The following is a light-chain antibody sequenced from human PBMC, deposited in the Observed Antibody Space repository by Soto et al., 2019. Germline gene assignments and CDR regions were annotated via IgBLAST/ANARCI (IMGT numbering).Light chain of an antibody. J-gene: IGLJ1*01. CDR1: SSDIGAYTS. CDR3: SSYTSDNISYV. Sequence: QSVLTQPACVSGSPGQSITISCTGTSSDIGAYTSVSWYQQHPGKAPKVMIYEVSKRPSGVSNRFSGYKSGNTASLTISGLQGEDEAHYYCSSYTSDNISYVFGTGTTVTVL. CDR2: EVS. V-gene: IGLV2-14*01.